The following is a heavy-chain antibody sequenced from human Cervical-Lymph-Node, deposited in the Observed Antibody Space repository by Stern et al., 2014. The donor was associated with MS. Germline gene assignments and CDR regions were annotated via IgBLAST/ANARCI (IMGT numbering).Heavy chain of an antibody. V-gene: IGHV3-11*06. D-gene: IGHD5-18*01. Sequence: VQLEESGGGLVKPGGSLRLSCAASGFTFSDYYMTWIRQAPGRGLEWVSFMSTSSTYTEYAGSVKGRFTISSDNAKNSLYLQMNSLRAEDTAVYYCARAYTFGFPFDSWGQGTLVTVSS. CDR1: GFTFSDYY. CDR2: MSTSSTYT. J-gene: IGHJ4*02. CDR3: ARAYTFGFPFDS.